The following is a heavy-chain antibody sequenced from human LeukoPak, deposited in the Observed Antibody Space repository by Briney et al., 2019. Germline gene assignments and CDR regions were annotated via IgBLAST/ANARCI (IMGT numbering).Heavy chain of an antibody. J-gene: IGHJ3*02. D-gene: IGHD3-22*01. V-gene: IGHV4-59*02. Sequence: SETLSLTCTVSGGSVSSYYWTWIRQPPGKELEWIGYIYYSGTTNYNPSFDKSRVTISLDTSKNQFSLKLSSVTAADTAVYYCARLPDYYDSSGYYWGAFDIWGQGTMVTVSS. CDR2: IYYSGTT. CDR3: ARLPDYYDSSGYYWGAFDI. CDR1: GGSVSSYY.